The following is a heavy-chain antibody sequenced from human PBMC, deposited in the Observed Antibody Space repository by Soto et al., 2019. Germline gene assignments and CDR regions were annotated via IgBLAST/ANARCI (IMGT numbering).Heavy chain of an antibody. D-gene: IGHD3-9*01. V-gene: IGHV4-38-2*01. CDR2: IYHSGST. CDR3: ARASADYDILTGYYAYGMDG. J-gene: IGHJ6*02. Sequence: SETLSLTCAVSGYSISSGYYWAWIGQPPGKGREWIGSIYHSGSTYYNPSLKSRVTISVDTSKNQFSLKLSSVTAADTAVYYCARASADYDILTGYYAYGMDGWGQGTTVT. CDR1: GYSISSGYY.